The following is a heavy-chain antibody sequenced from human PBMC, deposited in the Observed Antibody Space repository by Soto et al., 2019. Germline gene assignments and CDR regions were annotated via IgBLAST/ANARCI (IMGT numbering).Heavy chain of an antibody. Sequence: SVKGSCNASGGTFSSYAISCVRQAPGQGLEWMGGIIPIFGTANYAQKFQGRVTITADESTSTAYMELSSLRSEDTAVYYCARDPGIYDFWSGYYRTHTDYGMDVWGQGTTVTVS. D-gene: IGHD3-3*01. V-gene: IGHV1-69*13. CDR1: GGTFSSYA. J-gene: IGHJ6*02. CDR3: ARDPGIYDFWSGYYRTHTDYGMDV. CDR2: IIPIFGTA.